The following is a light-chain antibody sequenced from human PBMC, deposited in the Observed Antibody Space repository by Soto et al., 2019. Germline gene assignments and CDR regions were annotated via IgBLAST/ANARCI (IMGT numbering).Light chain of an antibody. CDR3: QQYSNTPQT. V-gene: IGKV4-1*01. J-gene: IGKJ1*01. CDR1: QSVLYSPNNKNY. CDR2: WAS. Sequence: DIVMTQSPDSLAVSLGERATINCKSSQSVLYSPNNKNYLAWYQQKPGQPPKLLGYWASTRESGVPDRFSGSGSGTDFTLTINSLQAEDVAVYYCQQYSNTPQTFGQGTKVEIK.